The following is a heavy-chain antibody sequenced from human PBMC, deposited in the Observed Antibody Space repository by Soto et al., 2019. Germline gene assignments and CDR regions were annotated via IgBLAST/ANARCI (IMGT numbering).Heavy chain of an antibody. CDR2: IYYSGST. Sequence: SETVSLTCTVSGGSISSGDYFWSWIRQHPGTGLEWIGYIYYSGSTYYNPSLKSLVTISVDTSKNQFSLKLSSVTAAGTAVYYCARYWGSAFDYWGQGTLVT. V-gene: IGHV4-30-4*01. CDR3: ARYWGSAFDY. CDR1: GGSISSGDYF. J-gene: IGHJ4*02. D-gene: IGHD7-27*01.